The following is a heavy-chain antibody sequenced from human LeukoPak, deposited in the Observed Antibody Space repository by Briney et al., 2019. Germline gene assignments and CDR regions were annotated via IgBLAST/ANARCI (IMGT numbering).Heavy chain of an antibody. Sequence: CAXSXCTFSSYTMNWVRQAPGKGLEWVAAISSSSRDIFYADSVKGRLSIYRDNTQKSLSMRMNRLGGEDTEVYYCVREAAATLFDYWGQGTLVTVSS. V-gene: IGHV3-21*01. CDR2: ISSSSRDI. CDR3: VREAAATLFDY. D-gene: IGHD1-26*01. CDR1: XCTFSSYT. J-gene: IGHJ4*02.